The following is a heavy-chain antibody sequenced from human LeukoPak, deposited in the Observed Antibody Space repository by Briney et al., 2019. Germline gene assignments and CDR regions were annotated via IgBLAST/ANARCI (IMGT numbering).Heavy chain of an antibody. CDR3: ARGQDLFTFFDY. CDR1: GGSITSGGYF. CDR2: IYYSGST. J-gene: IGHJ4*02. V-gene: IGHV4-31*03. D-gene: IGHD2/OR15-2a*01. Sequence: PSETLSLTCTVSGGSITSGGYFWTWIRQHPGKGLEWIGYIYYSGSTYYNPSLKSRLAISVDTSKNQFSLKLSSVTAADTAVYYCARGQDLFTFFDYWGQGTLVTVSS.